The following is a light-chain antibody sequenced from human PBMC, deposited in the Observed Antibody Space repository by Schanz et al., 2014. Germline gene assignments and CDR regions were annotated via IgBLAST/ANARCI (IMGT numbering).Light chain of an antibody. CDR3: QQYDNWPFT. V-gene: IGKV3D-15*01. J-gene: IGKJ3*01. Sequence: EIVMTQSPATLSVSPGERATLSCRASQSVSNKLAWYQQKPGQAPRLLIYGVSSRATGIPDRFSGSGSGTDFTLTISSLQSEDFAVYYCQQYDNWPFTFGPGTKVDIK. CDR1: QSVSNK. CDR2: GVS.